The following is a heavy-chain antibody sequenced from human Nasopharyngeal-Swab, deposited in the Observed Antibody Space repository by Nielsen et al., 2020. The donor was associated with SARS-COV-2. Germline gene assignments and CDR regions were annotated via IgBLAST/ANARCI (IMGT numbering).Heavy chain of an antibody. CDR2: IYYSGST. D-gene: IGHD6-19*01. CDR3: ARGGSGWSTTLDY. V-gene: IGHV4-59*01. Sequence: RQAPGKGLEWIGCIYYSGSTNYNPSLKSRVTISVDTSKNQFSLKLSSVTAADTAVYYCARGGSGWSTTLDYWGQGTLVTVSS. J-gene: IGHJ4*02.